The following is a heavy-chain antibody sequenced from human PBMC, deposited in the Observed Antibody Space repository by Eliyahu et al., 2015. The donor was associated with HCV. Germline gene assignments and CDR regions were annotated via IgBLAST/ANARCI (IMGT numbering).Heavy chain of an antibody. J-gene: IGHJ5*02. Sequence: QVQLQQWDAGLLKPSETLSLTCAVYGGSFSGYYWSWXRQPPGKGLEWIGEINHSGSTNYNPXLKSRVTISVDTSKNQFSLKLSSVTAADTAVYYCARKYRAGFDPWGQGTLVTVSS. CDR2: INHSGST. D-gene: IGHD2-2*01. CDR1: GGSFSGYY. CDR3: ARKYRAGFDP. V-gene: IGHV4-34*01.